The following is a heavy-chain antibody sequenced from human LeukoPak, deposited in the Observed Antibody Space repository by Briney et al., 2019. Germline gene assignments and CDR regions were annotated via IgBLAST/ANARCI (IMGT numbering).Heavy chain of an antibody. J-gene: IGHJ4*02. CDR3: ARGVAAAGTADY. CDR2: INPNSGGT. V-gene: IGHV1-2*02. Sequence: ASVKVSCKASGYTFTGYYMHWVRQAPGQGLEWMGWINPNSGGTNYAQKFQGRATMTRDTSISTAYMELSRLRSDDTAVYYCARGVAAAGTADYWGQGTLVTVSS. CDR1: GYTFTGYY. D-gene: IGHD6-13*01.